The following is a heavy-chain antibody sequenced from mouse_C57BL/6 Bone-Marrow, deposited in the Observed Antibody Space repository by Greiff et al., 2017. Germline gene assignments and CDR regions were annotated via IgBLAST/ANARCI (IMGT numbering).Heavy chain of an antibody. D-gene: IGHD2-3*01. J-gene: IGHJ3*01. CDR1: GYTFTDYY. CDR2: IYPGSGNT. V-gene: IGHV1-76*01. Sequence: VQLQQSGAELVRPGASVKLSCKASGYTFTDYYINWVKQRPGQGLEWIARIYPGSGNTYYNEKFKGKATLTAEKSSSTAYMQLSSLTSEDSAVYFCEREAWGWLPAWFAYWGQGTLVTVSA. CDR3: EREAWGWLPAWFAY.